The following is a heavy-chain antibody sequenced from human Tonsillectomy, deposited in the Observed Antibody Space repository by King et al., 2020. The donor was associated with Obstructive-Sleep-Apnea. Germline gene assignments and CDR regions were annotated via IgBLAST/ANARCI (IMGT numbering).Heavy chain of an antibody. V-gene: IGHV4-30-2*01. CDR3: ARGPDYVWGSPLFDY. Sequence: MQLQESGSGLVKPSQTLSLTCAVSGGSISSGGYSWTWIRQPPGKGLEWIGYIYHSGSTYYNPSLGSRVTISVDRSKNHFSLKLTSVTAADTAVYYCARGPDYVWGSPLFDYWGQGTLVSVSS. D-gene: IGHD3-16*01. CDR2: IYHSGST. J-gene: IGHJ4*02. CDR1: GGSISSGGYS.